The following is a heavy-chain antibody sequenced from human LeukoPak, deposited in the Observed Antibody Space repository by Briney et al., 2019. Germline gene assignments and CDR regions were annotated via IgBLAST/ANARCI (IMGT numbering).Heavy chain of an antibody. CDR2: INPNTGGT. J-gene: IGHJ4*02. CDR3: ARSGEYSSYDRIDY. V-gene: IGHV1-2*02. D-gene: IGHD5-12*01. CDR1: GYTFTGYH. Sequence: GASVKASCKASGYTFTGYHMHWVRQAPGQGLEWMGWINPNTGGTNYAQKFQGRVTMTRDTSISTAYMELSRLRSDDTAVYYCARSGEYSSYDRIDYWGQGTLVTVSS.